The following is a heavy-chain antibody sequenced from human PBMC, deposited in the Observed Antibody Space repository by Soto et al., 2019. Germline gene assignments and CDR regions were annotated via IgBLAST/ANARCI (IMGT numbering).Heavy chain of an antibody. D-gene: IGHD5-18*01. V-gene: IGHV4-4*07. CDR3: ARVVPVDTERRVNWFDP. CDR1: GGSISNYY. J-gene: IGHJ5*02. Sequence: SETLSLTCTVSGGSISNYYWSWIRQSAEKRLEWIGRVSSTGSSYYNPSLKSRVTISVDTSKNQVSLNLTSVTAADTAVYYCARVVPVDTERRVNWFDPWGQGALVTVSS. CDR2: VSSTGSS.